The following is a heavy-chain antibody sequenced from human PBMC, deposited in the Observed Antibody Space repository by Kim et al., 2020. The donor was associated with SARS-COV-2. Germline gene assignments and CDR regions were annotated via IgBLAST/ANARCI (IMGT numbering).Heavy chain of an antibody. D-gene: IGHD4-17*01. CDR2: ISGSGGST. CDR1: GFTFSSYA. Sequence: GGSLRLSCAASGFTFSSYAMSWVRQAPGKGLEWVSAISGSGGSTYYADSVKGRFTISRDNSKNTLYLQMNSLRAEDTAVYYCAKRRGFYGGNIGGLYYWGQGTLVTVSS. CDR3: AKRRGFYGGNIGGLYY. V-gene: IGHV3-23*01. J-gene: IGHJ4*02.